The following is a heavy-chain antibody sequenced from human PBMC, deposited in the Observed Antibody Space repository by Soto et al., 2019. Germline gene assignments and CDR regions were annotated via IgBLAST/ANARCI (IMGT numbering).Heavy chain of an antibody. Sequence: QITLKESGPTLVRPTQTLTLTCTFSGFSLSTTGVGVGWIRQPPGKALEWLALIYWDDDKRYRPSLKRRLTITKDTSKNEVSLTMTNLAPVDTATYYCAQRLRVYGLGRERATYFDPWGQGTLVTVSS. CDR3: AQRLRVYGLGRERATYFDP. V-gene: IGHV2-5*02. CDR1: GFSLSTTGVG. CDR2: IYWDDDK. D-gene: IGHD3-10*01. J-gene: IGHJ5*02.